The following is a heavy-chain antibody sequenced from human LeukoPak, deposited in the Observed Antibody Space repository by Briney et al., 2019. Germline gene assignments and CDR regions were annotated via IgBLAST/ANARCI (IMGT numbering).Heavy chain of an antibody. CDR1: GGSISPYY. V-gene: IGHV4-59*01. D-gene: IGHD3-22*01. CDR3: ARSTWLLDK. J-gene: IGHJ4*02. CDR2: IYYSGST. Sequence: SETPSLTCTVSGGSISPYYWSWIRQPPGKGLEWIGYIYYSGSTNYNPSLKSRVTISLDTSKNQFSLKLSSVTAADTAVYYCARSTWLLDKWGQGSLVTVSS.